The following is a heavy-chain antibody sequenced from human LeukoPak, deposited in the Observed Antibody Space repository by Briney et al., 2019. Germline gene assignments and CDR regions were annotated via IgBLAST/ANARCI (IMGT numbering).Heavy chain of an antibody. CDR3: AKDPGLDWYFDL. CDR1: GFTFGDYA. V-gene: IGHV3-30*02. D-gene: IGHD2-15*01. CDR2: IRYDGTDK. J-gene: IGHJ2*01. Sequence: PGGSLRLSCTASGFTFGDYAMSWFRQAPGKGLEWVAFIRYDGTDKYYADSVKGRFTISRDNSKNTLYLQMNSLRPEDTAVYYCAKDPGLDWYFDLWGRGTLVTVSS.